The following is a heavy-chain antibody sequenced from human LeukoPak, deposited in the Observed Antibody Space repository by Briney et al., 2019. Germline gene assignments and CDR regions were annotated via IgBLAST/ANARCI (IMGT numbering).Heavy chain of an antibody. CDR2: ISYDGSNK. J-gene: IGHJ4*02. CDR1: GFTFSSYA. D-gene: IGHD4-17*01. V-gene: IGHV3-30-3*02. Sequence: GGSLRLSSAASGFTFSSYAMHWVRQAPGKGLEWVAVISYDGSNKYYADSVKGRFTISRDNSKNTLYLQMNSLRAEDTAVYYCANEIRPNDYWGQGTQVTVSS. CDR3: ANEIRPNDY.